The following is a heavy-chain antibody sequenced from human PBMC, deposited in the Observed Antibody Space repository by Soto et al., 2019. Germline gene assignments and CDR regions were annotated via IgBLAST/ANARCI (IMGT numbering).Heavy chain of an antibody. CDR3: VRKAWDAVATNPFYFDH. CDR1: GFTFSDYG. CDR2: IWHDGRKT. J-gene: IGHJ4*02. Sequence: QVQLLESGGGVVQPGRSLRLSCAVSGFTFSDYGMHWVRQAPGQGLEGVALIWHDGRKTYYADSVKGRFTISRDNSKNTMYLQMNSLRDEDTAVYYCVRKAWDAVATNPFYFDHWGQGTLVTVSS. D-gene: IGHD6-19*01. V-gene: IGHV3-33*01.